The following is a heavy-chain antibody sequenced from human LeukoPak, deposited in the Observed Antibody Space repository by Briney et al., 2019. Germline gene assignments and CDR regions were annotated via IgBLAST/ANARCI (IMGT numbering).Heavy chain of an antibody. CDR3: ARAGDRLFAYDI. CDR1: GVSISSGGYY. V-gene: IGHV4-31*03. Sequence: SETLSLTCTVSGVSISSGGYYWSWIRQHPGKGLEWIGYIYNSGTTYYNPSFRSRLTISADTSNNQFSLKLSSVTAADAAVYYCARAGDRLFAYDIWGPGTMVTVSS. J-gene: IGHJ3*02. D-gene: IGHD1-14*01. CDR2: IYNSGTT.